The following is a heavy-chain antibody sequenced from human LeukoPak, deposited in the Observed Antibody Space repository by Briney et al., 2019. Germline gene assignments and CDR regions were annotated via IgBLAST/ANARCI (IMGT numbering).Heavy chain of an antibody. V-gene: IGHV1-8*01. CDR3: ARRVGAPNQFDY. J-gene: IGHJ4*02. CDR1: GYTLTSYD. CDR2: MNPNSGNT. D-gene: IGHD1-26*01. Sequence: ASVKVSCKASGYTLTSYDINWVRQATGQGLEWMGWMNPNSGNTGYAQKFQGRVTMTRNTSISTAYMELSSLRSEDTAVYYCARRVGAPNQFDYWGQGTLVTVSS.